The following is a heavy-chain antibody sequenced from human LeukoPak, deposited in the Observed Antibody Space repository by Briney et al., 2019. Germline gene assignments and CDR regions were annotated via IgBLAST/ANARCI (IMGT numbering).Heavy chain of an antibody. Sequence: PGGSLRRYCAASGLHFSSTAMSWLRQAPGKGLEWVSAISHDGMNAYYADSVKGRFTISRDKSKKTVSLEMSSLTAADTGVYYCAKDGAQYSSGPECDPRGQGALVTVSP. D-gene: IGHD6-19*01. CDR1: GLHFSSTA. V-gene: IGHV3-23*01. J-gene: IGHJ5*02. CDR2: ISHDGMNA. CDR3: AKDGAQYSSGPECDP.